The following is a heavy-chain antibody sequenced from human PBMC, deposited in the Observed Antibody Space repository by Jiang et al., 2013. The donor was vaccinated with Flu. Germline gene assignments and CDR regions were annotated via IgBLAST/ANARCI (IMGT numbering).Heavy chain of an antibody. CDR3: ARDLRGHVVYYYYGMDV. CDR2: IYTSGST. D-gene: IGHD2-15*01. V-gene: IGHV4-61*02. J-gene: IGHJ6*02. CDR1: GGSISSGSYY. Sequence: GPGLVKPSQTLSLTCTVSGGSISSGSYYWSWIRQPAGKGLEWIGRIYTSGSTNYNPSLKSRVTISVDTSKNQFSLKLSSVTAADTAVYYCARDLRGHVVYYYYGMDVWGQG.